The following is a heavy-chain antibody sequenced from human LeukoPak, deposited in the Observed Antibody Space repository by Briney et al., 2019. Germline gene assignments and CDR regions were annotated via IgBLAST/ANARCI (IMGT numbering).Heavy chain of an antibody. J-gene: IGHJ4*02. CDR2: IIPTFGTA. CDR3: ARGCNYGYASDY. CDR1: GGTFSSYA. D-gene: IGHD5-18*01. V-gene: IGHV1-69*13. Sequence: ASVKVSCKASGGTFSSYAISWVRQAPGQGLEWMGGIIPTFGTANYAQKFQGRVTITADESTSTAYMELSSLRSEDTAVYYCARGCNYGYASDYWGQGTLVTVSS.